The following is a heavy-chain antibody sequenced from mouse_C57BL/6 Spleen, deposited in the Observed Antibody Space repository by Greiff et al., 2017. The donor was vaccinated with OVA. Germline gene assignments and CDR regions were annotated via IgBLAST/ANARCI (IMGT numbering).Heavy chain of an antibody. CDR1: GYTFTDYE. Sequence: QVQLQQSGAELVRPGASVTLSCKASGYTFTDYEMHWVKQTPVHGLEWIGAIYPETGGIAYNQKFKGKAILTADKSASTAYMELRSVTSEDSAVDKCKRGIVQATDYWGQGTTLTVSS. CDR2: IYPETGGI. J-gene: IGHJ2*01. D-gene: IGHD3-2*02. V-gene: IGHV1-15*01. CDR3: KRGIVQATDY.